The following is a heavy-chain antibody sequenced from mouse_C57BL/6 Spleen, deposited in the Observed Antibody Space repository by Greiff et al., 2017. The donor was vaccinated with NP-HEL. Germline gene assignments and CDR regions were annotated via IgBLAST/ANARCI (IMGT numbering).Heavy chain of an antibody. J-gene: IGHJ2*01. CDR2: ISSGSSTI. CDR3: ARVYYDYGGVLDY. CDR1: GFTFSDYG. D-gene: IGHD2-4*01. Sequence: EVMLVESGGGLVKPGGSLKLSCAASGFTFSDYGMHWVRQAPEKGLEWVAYISSGSSTIYYADTVKGRFTIASDNAKNTLFLQMTSLRSEDTAMYYCARVYYDYGGVLDYWGQCTTLTVSS. V-gene: IGHV5-17*01.